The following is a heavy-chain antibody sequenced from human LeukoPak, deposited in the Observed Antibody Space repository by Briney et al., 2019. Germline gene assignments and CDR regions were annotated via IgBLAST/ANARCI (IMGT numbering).Heavy chain of an antibody. Sequence: TSETLSLTCTVSGGSISSYYWSWIRQPPRKGLEWIGYIYYSGSTNYNPSLKSRVTMSVDTSKNQFSLKLSSVTAADTAVCYCASIQGDAFDIWGRGTMVTVSS. V-gene: IGHV4-59*01. CDR3: ASIQGDAFDI. CDR2: IYYSGST. J-gene: IGHJ3*02. CDR1: GGSISSYY.